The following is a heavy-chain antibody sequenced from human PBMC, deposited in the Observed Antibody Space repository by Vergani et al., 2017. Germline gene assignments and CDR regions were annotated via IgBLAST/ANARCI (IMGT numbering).Heavy chain of an antibody. CDR2: IYYSGST. Sequence: QVQLQESGPGLVKPSATLSLTCSVSGASIRSSNYYWGSIRQPPGKGLEWIASIYYSGSTYYNPSLKSRVTISVDTSKNQFSLKLSSVTAADTAVYFCARHSTVRWLVKLGWIDPWGQGILVTVSS. CDR3: ARHSTVRWLVKLGWIDP. V-gene: IGHV4-39*01. D-gene: IGHD6-19*01. CDR1: GASIRSSNYY. J-gene: IGHJ5*02.